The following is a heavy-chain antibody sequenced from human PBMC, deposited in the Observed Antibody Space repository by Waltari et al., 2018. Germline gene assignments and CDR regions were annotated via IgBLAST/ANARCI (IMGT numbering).Heavy chain of an antibody. CDR1: GFTFSSYA. V-gene: IGHV3-30-3*01. Sequence: QVQLVESGGGVVQPGRSLRLSCAASGFTFSSYAMHWVRQAPGKGLEWVAVRSYDGSNKYYADSVKGRLTISRDNSKNTLYLQMNSLRAEDTAVYYCARDGRRDYRGQGTLVTVSS. J-gene: IGHJ4*02. D-gene: IGHD1-26*01. CDR3: ARDGRRDY. CDR2: RSYDGSNK.